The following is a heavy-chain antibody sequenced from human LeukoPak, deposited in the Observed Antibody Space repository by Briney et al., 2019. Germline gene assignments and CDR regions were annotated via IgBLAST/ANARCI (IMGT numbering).Heavy chain of an antibody. CDR1: GFTFDDYA. J-gene: IGHJ2*01. CDR3: AAGYGDHLLDWYFDL. Sequence: GGSLRLSCAASGFTFDDYAMHWVRQAPGKGLEWVSGISWNSGSIGYADSVKGRFTISRDNAKNSLYLQMNSLRAEDTALYYCAAGYGDHLLDWYFDLWGRGTLVAVSS. V-gene: IGHV3-9*01. D-gene: IGHD4-17*01. CDR2: ISWNSGSI.